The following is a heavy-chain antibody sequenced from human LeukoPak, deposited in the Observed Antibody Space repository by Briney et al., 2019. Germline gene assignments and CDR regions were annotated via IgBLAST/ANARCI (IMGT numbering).Heavy chain of an antibody. CDR2: IYHSGST. CDR1: GVSISNDNW. V-gene: IGHV4-4*02. Sequence: PSETLSLTCAVSGVSISNDNWWSWVRQPPGKGLEWIGEIYHSGSTNYNPSLKSRVTISLDKSRDQFSLRLSSVTAADTAVYYCARGEQQLVKGFDYWSQGTLVTVSS. CDR3: ARGEQQLVKGFDY. D-gene: IGHD6-13*01. J-gene: IGHJ4*02.